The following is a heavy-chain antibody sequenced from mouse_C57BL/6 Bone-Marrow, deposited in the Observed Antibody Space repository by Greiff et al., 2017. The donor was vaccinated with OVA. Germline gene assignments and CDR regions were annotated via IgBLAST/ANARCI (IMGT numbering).Heavy chain of an antibody. J-gene: IGHJ2*01. CDR3: TCDVYYLDY. V-gene: IGHV1-5*01. CDR2: IYPGNSDT. CDR1: GYTFTSYW. Sequence: VQLQQSGTVLARPGASVKMSCKTSGYTFTSYWMHWVKQRPGQGLEWIGAIYPGNSDTSYNQKFKGQAKLTAVTSASTAYMELSSLTNEDSAVYYCTCDVYYLDYWGQGTTLTVSS. D-gene: IGHD2-3*01.